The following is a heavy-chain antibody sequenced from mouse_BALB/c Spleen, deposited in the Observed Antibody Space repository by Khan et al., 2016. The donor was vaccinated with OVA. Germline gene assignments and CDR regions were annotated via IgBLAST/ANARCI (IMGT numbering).Heavy chain of an antibody. J-gene: IGHJ2*01. Sequence: EVQLQESGPGLVNPSQSLSLTCTVTGYSITSGYAWNWIRQFPGNKLEWMGYISYSGGTTYNPSLTRRIPITRATSKNQFFLQLKSVTTDDTATDYCARGHYYGYYFDYWGQGTPLTVSS. CDR2: ISYSGGT. D-gene: IGHD1-2*01. CDR1: GYSITSGYA. V-gene: IGHV3-2*02. CDR3: ARGHYYGYYFDY.